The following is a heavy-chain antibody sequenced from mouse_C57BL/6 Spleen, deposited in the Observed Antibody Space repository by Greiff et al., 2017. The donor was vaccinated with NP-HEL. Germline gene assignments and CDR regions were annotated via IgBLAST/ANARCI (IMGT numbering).Heavy chain of an antibody. V-gene: IGHV1-82*01. Sequence: QVTLKESGPELVKPGASVKISCKASGYAFSSSWMNWVKQRPGKGLEWIGRIYPGDGGTNYNGKFKGKATLTADKSSSTAYMQLSSLTSEDSAVYFCARTLDGYYWGFDDWGTGTTVTVSS. D-gene: IGHD2-3*01. CDR1: GYAFSSSW. J-gene: IGHJ1*03. CDR2: IYPGDGGT. CDR3: ARTLDGYYWGFDD.